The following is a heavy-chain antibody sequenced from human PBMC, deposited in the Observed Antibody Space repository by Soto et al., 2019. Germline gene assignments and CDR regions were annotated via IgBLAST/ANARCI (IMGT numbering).Heavy chain of an antibody. Sequence: SVKVSCKASGGTFSSYAISWVRQAPGQGLELMGGIIPIFGTANYAQKCQGRVTITADESTSTAYMELSSLRSEDTAVYYCARSITGTTSWFDPWGQGTLVTVSS. CDR2: IIPIFGTA. V-gene: IGHV1-69*13. CDR3: ARSITGTTSWFDP. D-gene: IGHD1-7*01. CDR1: GGTFSSYA. J-gene: IGHJ5*02.